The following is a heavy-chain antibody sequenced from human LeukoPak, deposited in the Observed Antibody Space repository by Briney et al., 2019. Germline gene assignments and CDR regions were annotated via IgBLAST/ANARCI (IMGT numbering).Heavy chain of an antibody. CDR1: GFTFTIYN. Sequence: GGSLRLSCAASGFTFTIYNMNWVRQAPGKGLEWISYISSSGNTIYYADSVKGRFTISRDNSKSTLYLQMSSLRAEDTAVYYPARADRGLGGSYAMDVWGQGTTVTVSS. D-gene: IGHD3-16*01. J-gene: IGHJ6*02. V-gene: IGHV3-48*01. CDR3: ARADRGLGGSYAMDV. CDR2: ISSSGNTI.